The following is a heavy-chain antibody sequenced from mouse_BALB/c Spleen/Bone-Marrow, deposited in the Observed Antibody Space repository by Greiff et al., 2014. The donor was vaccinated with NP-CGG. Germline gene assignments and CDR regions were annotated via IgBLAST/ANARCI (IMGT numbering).Heavy chain of an antibody. D-gene: IGHD2-3*01. CDR2: IYPYNGGT. CDR1: GYTFTDYN. V-gene: IGHV1S29*02. Sequence: VHVKQSGPELVKPGASVKISCKASGYTFTDYNMHWVKQSHGMSLEWIGYIYPYNGGTGYNQKFKSKATLTVDNSSSTAYMELRSLTSEDSAVYYCARLDGYYVAMDYWGQGTSVTVSS. CDR3: ARLDGYYVAMDY. J-gene: IGHJ4*01.